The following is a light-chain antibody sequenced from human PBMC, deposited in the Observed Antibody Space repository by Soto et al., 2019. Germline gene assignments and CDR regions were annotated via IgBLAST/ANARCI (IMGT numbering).Light chain of an antibody. CDR1: SSDIGIYNL. CDR3: CLSASRTTFL. V-gene: IGLV2-23*02. Sequence: QSVLTQPASVSGSPGQSITISCTGTSSDIGIYNLVSWYQQHPGKPPKLIIYQATKRPSVVSNRVSGSKSGNTVSLTASGLQAEDEADYYCCLSASRTTFLFGGGTKVTVL. CDR2: QAT. J-gene: IGLJ3*02.